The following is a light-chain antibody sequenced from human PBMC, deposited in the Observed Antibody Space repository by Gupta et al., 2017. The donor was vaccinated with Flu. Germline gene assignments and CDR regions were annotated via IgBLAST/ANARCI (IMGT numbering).Light chain of an antibody. CDR2: AAS. V-gene: IGKV1-33*01. CDR3: QQDYNLPRT. J-gene: IGKJ1*01. Sequence: PYSLSASVGDRVTITCQASQDISSYLNWYQQKPGKAPKLLIYAASNLQSGVPSRFSGSGSGTNFTFTISSLQPEDFATYYCQQDYNLPRTFGPGSKVEI. CDR1: QDISSY.